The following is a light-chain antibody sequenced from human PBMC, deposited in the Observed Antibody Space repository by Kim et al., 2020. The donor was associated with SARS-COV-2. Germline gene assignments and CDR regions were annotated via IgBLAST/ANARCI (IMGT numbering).Light chain of an antibody. J-gene: IGLJ2*01. Sequence: SVTISCTGTSSDVGGYNYVSWYQQHPGKAPKLMIYEVSKRPSGVPDRFSGSKSGNTASLTVSGLQAEDEADYYCSSYAGSSVVFGGGTKLTVL. CDR3: SSYAGSSVV. CDR1: SSDVGGYNY. CDR2: EVS. V-gene: IGLV2-8*01.